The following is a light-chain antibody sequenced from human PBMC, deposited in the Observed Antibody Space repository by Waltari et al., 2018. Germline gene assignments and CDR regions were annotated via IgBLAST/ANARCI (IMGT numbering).Light chain of an antibody. Sequence: QSALTQPRSVSGSPGQSVTISCTGTSSDVGGYNYVSWYQQHPGKPPKLLIYDATKRPPGVPDRFSGSKSGNTASLTISGLQAEDEADYYCCSYAGSYTWVFGGGTKVTVL. CDR3: CSYAGSYTWV. CDR2: DAT. CDR1: SSDVGGYNY. V-gene: IGLV2-11*01. J-gene: IGLJ3*02.